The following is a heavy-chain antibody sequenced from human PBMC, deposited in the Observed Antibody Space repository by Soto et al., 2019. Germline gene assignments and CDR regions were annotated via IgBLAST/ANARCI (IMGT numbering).Heavy chain of an antibody. Sequence: AMSWVRQAPGKGLEWVSAISGSGGSTYYADSVKGRFTISRDNSKNTLYLQMNSLRAEDTAVYYCATPQDYDGCLDSWGQGTLVTVSS. D-gene: IGHD3-22*01. CDR2: ISGSGGST. J-gene: IGHJ4*02. CDR1: A. V-gene: IGHV3-23*01. CDR3: ATPQDYDGCLDS.